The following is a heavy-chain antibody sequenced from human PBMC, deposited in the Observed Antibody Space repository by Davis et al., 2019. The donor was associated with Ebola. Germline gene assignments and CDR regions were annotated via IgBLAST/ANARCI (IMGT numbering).Heavy chain of an antibody. CDR1: GGSISSGGYY. D-gene: IGHD4-17*01. J-gene: IGHJ6*04. Sequence: SETLSLTCTVSGGSISSGGYYWSWIRQPPGKGLEWIGYIYYSGSTNYNPSLKSRVTISVDTSKNQFSLKLSSVTAADTAVYYCARFKATVTYFYYYYGMDVWGKGTTVTVSS. V-gene: IGHV4-61*08. CDR3: ARFKATVTYFYYYYGMDV. CDR2: IYYSGST.